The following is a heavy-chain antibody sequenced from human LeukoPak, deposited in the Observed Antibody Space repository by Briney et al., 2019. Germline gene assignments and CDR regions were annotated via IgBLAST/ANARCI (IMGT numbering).Heavy chain of an antibody. V-gene: IGHV3-15*01. D-gene: IGHD3-16*01. CDR2: IKGKTDGGTT. CDR3: TTHVPDY. CDR1: GITISNAW. J-gene: IGHJ4*02. Sequence: GGSLRLSRAASGITISNAWMSWVGQAPGKGLEWVGRIKGKTDGGTTDYAAPVKGRFTISRDDSKNMLYLQMNSLKSEDTAVYFCTTHVPDYWGQGTLVTVSS.